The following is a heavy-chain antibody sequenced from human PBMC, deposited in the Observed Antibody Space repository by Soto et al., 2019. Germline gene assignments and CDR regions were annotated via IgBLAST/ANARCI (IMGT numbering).Heavy chain of an antibody. CDR3: ATAPIRITMVRGVIFDY. Sequence: GASVKVSCTVSGYRLTELSMHWVRQAPGKGLEWMGGFDPEDGETIYAQKFQGRVTMTEDTSTDTAYMELSSLRSEDTAVYYCATAPIRITMVRGVIFDYWGQGTLVTVSS. CDR1: GYRLTELS. J-gene: IGHJ4*02. V-gene: IGHV1-24*01. CDR2: FDPEDGET. D-gene: IGHD3-10*01.